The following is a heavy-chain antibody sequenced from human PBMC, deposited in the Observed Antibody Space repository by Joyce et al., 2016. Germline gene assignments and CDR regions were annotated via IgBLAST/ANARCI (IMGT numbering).Heavy chain of an antibody. J-gene: IGHJ4*02. D-gene: IGHD3-22*01. CDR1: GFTVSRTY. CDR2: IYYSGNT. Sequence: SGFTVSRTYMSWVRQAPGKGLEWVSVIYYSGNTFYSGSLKGRFTSSRHTSKNTVYLQMSSLRAEDTALYYCARVKEFYDSSGFDYWGQGTLVTVSS. V-gene: IGHV3-66*02. CDR3: ARVKEFYDSSGFDY.